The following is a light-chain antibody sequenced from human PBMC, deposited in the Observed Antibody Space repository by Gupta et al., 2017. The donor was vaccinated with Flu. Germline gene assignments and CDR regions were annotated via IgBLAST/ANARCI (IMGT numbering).Light chain of an antibody. CDR1: QGIGNF. Sequence: DVQMTQSPSSLSASVGDRVTITCQASQGIGNFLNWYQQKPGKAPKLLIYDASNLETGVPSRFSGSGSGTDFTFTISSLQPEDIATYYCQQEDYVPITFGGGTKVEIK. J-gene: IGKJ4*01. CDR3: QQEDYVPIT. CDR2: DAS. V-gene: IGKV1-33*01.